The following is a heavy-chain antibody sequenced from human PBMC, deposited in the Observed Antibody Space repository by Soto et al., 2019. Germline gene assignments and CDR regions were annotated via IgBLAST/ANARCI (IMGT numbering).Heavy chain of an antibody. CDR2: ISYDGSNK. D-gene: IGHD4-17*01. Sequence: GGSLRLSCAASGFTFSSYGMHWVRQAPGKGLEWVAVISYDGSNKYYADSVKGRFTISRDNSKNTLYLQMNSLRAEDTAVYYCAKEGPDYGDLYCDYWGQGT. CDR1: GFTFSSYG. V-gene: IGHV3-30*18. CDR3: AKEGPDYGDLYCDY. J-gene: IGHJ4*02.